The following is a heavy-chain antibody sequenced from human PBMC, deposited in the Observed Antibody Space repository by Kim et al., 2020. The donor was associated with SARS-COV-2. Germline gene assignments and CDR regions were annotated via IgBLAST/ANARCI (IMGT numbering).Heavy chain of an antibody. V-gene: IGHV3-23*01. CDR2: ISGSIPDL. D-gene: IGHD3-10*01. J-gene: IGHJ4*01. CDR3: AKDLLYVSGRGDFDS. CDR1: GFTFSDHA. Sequence: GGSLRLSCEASGFTFSDHAMSWVRRAPGKGLEWVSGISGSIPDLKYADSVRGRMTISRDNSKNTLYLQMDSLRVEDTAVYYCAKDLLYVSGRGDFDSWG.